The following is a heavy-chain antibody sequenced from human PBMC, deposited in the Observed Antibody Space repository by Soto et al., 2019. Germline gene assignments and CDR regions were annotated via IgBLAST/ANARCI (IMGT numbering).Heavy chain of an antibody. CDR1: GGSISSSSYY. Sequence: SETLSLTCTVSGGSISSSSYYWGWIRQPPGKGLEWIGSIYYSGSTYYNPSLKSRVTISVDTSKNQFSLKLSSVTAADTAVYYCASDPYSSGWYADYFDYWGQGTLVTVSS. D-gene: IGHD6-19*01. CDR2: IYYSGST. V-gene: IGHV4-39*01. J-gene: IGHJ4*02. CDR3: ASDPYSSGWYADYFDY.